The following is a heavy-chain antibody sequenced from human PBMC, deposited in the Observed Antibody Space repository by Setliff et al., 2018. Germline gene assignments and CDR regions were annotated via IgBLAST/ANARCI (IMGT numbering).Heavy chain of an antibody. CDR2: INHRGST. Sequence: LSLTCAAYGGTFSDYHWTWIRQSPEKGLEWIGEINHRGSTNYNPSLKSRVTISIDTSRDQFSLKLITMIAADTAVYYCARGRNIAARLLDSWGQGTLVTVSS. V-gene: IGHV4-34*01. J-gene: IGHJ4*02. D-gene: IGHD6-6*01. CDR3: ARGRNIAARLLDS. CDR1: GGTFSDYH.